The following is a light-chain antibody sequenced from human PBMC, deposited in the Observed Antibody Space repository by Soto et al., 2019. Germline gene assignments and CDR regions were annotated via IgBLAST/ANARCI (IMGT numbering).Light chain of an antibody. V-gene: IGKV3-20*01. CDR3: QEYGSSPFT. CDR2: DAF. Sequence: ENVLTQSPGRLSLSPGERATLSCRASQTVDGNSLAWYQQKPGQAPRLLMFDAFNRATGIPDRFSGSGSGTDFTLTISRLEHDDFALYYCQEYGSSPFTCGPGTTVDV. CDR1: QTVDGNS. J-gene: IGKJ3*01.